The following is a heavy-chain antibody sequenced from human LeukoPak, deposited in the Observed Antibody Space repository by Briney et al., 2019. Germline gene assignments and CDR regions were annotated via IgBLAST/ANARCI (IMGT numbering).Heavy chain of an antibody. Sequence: SETLSLTCTVSGVSISSGGYSWSWIRQPPGKGLEWIGYIYHSGSTYYNPSLKSRVTISVDRSKNQFSLKLSSVTAADTAVYYCAREVVRGVPRYFDLWGRGTLVTVSS. CDR1: GVSISSGGYS. CDR2: IYHSGST. CDR3: AREVVRGVPRYFDL. J-gene: IGHJ2*01. V-gene: IGHV4-30-2*01. D-gene: IGHD3-10*01.